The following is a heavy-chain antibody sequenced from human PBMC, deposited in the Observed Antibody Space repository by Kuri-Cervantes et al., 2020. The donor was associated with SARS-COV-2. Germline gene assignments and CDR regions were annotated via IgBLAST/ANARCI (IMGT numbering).Heavy chain of an antibody. D-gene: IGHD6-6*01. CDR2: IYHSGST. J-gene: IGHJ4*02. V-gene: IGHV4-4*02. CDR3: ARSMEYSSSSAHFDY. Sequence: GSLRLSCAVSGGSISSSNWWSWVRQPPGKGLEWIGEIYHSGSTNYNPSLKSRVTISVDRSKNQFSLKLSSVTAADTAVYYFARSMEYSSSSAHFDYWGQGTLVTVSS. CDR1: GGSISSSNW.